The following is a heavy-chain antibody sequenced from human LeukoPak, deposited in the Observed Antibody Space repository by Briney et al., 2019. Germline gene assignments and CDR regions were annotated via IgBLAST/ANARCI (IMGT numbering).Heavy chain of an antibody. V-gene: IGHV4-34*01. D-gene: IGHD6-19*01. Sequence: SETLSLTCAVYGGSFSGYYWSWIRQPPGKGLEWIGEINHSGSTNYNPSLKSRVTISVDTSKNQFSLKLSSVTAADTAVYYCARLQRPRGYSSGWKFDYWGQGALVTVSS. CDR3: ARLQRPRGYSSGWKFDY. CDR2: INHSGST. CDR1: GGSFSGYY. J-gene: IGHJ4*02.